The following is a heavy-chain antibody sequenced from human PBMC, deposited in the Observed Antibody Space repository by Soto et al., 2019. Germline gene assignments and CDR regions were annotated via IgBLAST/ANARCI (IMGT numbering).Heavy chain of an antibody. V-gene: IGHV4-59*12. CDR2: IYYRRSP. Sequence: PSETLSLTCTVPGSSISSYYWSWIRQPPGKGLEWIGYIYYRRSPDHHPPLQSRGTLSVDTSKTPFALKLSSVTAADTALYYCARVLGRYNFRSEFEFRGPGTPVPVPS. D-gene: IGHD1-1*01. CDR3: ARVLGRYNFRSEFEF. CDR1: GSSISSYY. J-gene: IGHJ4*02.